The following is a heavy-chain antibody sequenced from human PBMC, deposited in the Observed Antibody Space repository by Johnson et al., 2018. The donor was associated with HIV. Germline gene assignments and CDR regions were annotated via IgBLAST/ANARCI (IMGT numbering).Heavy chain of an antibody. CDR3: ARVGPRSRDAFDI. CDR2: ISYDGSNK. V-gene: IGHV3-30*14. Sequence: QVQLVESGGGVVQPGRSLRLSCAASGFTFSSYAMHWVRQAPGKGLEWVAVISYDGSNKYYADSVKGRFTISRDNSKNTLYLQMGSLRAEDMSVYYCARVGPRSRDAFDIWGQGTMVTVSS. D-gene: IGHD1-26*01. CDR1: GFTFSSYA. J-gene: IGHJ3*02.